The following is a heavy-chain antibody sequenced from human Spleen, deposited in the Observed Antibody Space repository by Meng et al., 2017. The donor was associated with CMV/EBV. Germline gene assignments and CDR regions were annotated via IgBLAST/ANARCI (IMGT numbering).Heavy chain of an antibody. V-gene: IGHV3-30*04. CDR3: ARGGSPFY. CDR1: GFTFSSYA. CDR2: ISYDGTSK. J-gene: IGHJ4*02. D-gene: IGHD1-26*01. Sequence: GGSLRLSCAASGFTFSSYAMHWVRQAPGKGLEWVAVISYDGTSKYYADSVKGRFTISRDNSKNTLYLQMNSLRAEDTAVYFCARGGSPFYWGRGTLVTVSS.